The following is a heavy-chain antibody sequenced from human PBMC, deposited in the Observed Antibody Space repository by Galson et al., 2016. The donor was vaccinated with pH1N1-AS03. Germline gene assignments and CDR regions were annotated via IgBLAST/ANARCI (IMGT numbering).Heavy chain of an antibody. V-gene: IGHV4-61*10. CDR1: GDSINSGNYY. CDR3: ARGAGLEANLNF. D-gene: IGHD1-7*01. Sequence: ETLSLTCTVSGDSINSGNYYWSWIRQPAGKGLEWIGHRFYSLSPDYNPSLKSRVSILVDTSKNQFSLKLMSVSAADTAVYFCARGAGLEANLNFWGPGTLVTVSS. CDR2: RFYSLSP. J-gene: IGHJ4*02.